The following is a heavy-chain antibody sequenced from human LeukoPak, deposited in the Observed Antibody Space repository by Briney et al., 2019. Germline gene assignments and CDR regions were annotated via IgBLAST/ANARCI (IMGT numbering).Heavy chain of an antibody. CDR1: GFTFSTYT. D-gene: IGHD2-2*01. CDR3: ARDRSPSWASDF. V-gene: IGHV3-21*01. Sequence: GGSLRLSCAASGFTFSTYTMNWFRQAPGKGLEWVSSITSSSDYIYYADSLKGRFTTSRDDAENSLYLQMNSLRADDTAVYYCARDRSPSWASDFWGQGTLVTVSS. J-gene: IGHJ4*02. CDR2: ITSSSDYI.